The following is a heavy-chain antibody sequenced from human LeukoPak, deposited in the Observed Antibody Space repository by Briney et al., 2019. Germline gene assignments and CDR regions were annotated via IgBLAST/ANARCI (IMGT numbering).Heavy chain of an antibody. Sequence: PGGSLRLSCAASGFTFSSYAMSWVRQAPGKGLGWVANIKQDGSEKYYVDSVKGRFTISRDNAKNSLYLQMNSLRAEDTAVYCCARVSFNYFDYWGQGTLVTVSS. CDR2: IKQDGSEK. CDR1: GFTFSSYA. V-gene: IGHV3-7*01. CDR3: ARVSFNYFDY. J-gene: IGHJ4*02.